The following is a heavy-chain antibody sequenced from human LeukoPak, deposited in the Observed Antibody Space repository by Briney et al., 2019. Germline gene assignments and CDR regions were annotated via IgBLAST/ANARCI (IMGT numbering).Heavy chain of an antibody. CDR1: GFIFPDYG. V-gene: IGHV3-30*02. CDR2: VWYDGSKK. J-gene: IGHJ4*02. CDR3: AKDIFTMVRGVVDY. D-gene: IGHD3-10*01. Sequence: GGSLRLSCEASGFIFPDYGMHWVRQAPDKGLEWVAVVWYDGSKKYYADSVKGRFTISRDDAKNTLFLQMNSLRAEDTALYYCAKDIFTMVRGVVDYWGQGTLVTVSS.